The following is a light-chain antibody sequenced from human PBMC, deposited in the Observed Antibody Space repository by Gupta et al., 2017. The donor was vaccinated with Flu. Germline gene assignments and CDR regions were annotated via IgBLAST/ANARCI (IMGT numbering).Light chain of an antibody. CDR2: KVS. CDR1: PCLPCQDGETY. J-gene: IGKJ4*01. Sequence: VTPGHPAVISCKSSPCLPCQDGETYLSWYLQKPGQPPKLLIYKVSNLFSGVPSRFSGSGSGTDFTLNISRLEAEDVGAYYCMQCIHFPLTFGGGTKVEIK. V-gene: IGKV2D-29*01. CDR3: MQCIHFPLT.